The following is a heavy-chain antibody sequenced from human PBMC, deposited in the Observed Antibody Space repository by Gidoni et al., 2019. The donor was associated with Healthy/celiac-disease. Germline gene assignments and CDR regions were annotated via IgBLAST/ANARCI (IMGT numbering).Heavy chain of an antibody. Sequence: QVQLQESGPGLVKPSQTLSLTSTVSGGSISSGSYYWSWIRQPAGKGLEWIGRIYTSGSTNYNPSLKSRVTISVDTSKNQFSLKLSSVTAADTAVYYCARVRDDYYGMDVWGQGTTVTVSS. CDR1: GGSISSGSYY. V-gene: IGHV4-61*02. J-gene: IGHJ6*02. CDR2: IYTSGST. CDR3: ARVRDDYYGMDV.